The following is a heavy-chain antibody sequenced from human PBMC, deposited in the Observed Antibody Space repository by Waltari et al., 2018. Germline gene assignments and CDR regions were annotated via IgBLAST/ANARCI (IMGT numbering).Heavy chain of an antibody. Sequence: QVQLVQSGAEVKKPGASVKVSCKASGYTFTSYAMHWVRQAPGQRLEWMGWINAGNGNTKYSQEFQGRVTITRDTSASTAYMELSSLRSEDMAVYYCARGGGTWSGYYPLYYFDYWGQGTLVTVSS. D-gene: IGHD3-3*01. CDR3: ARGGGTWSGYYPLYYFDY. V-gene: IGHV1-3*03. J-gene: IGHJ4*02. CDR1: GYTFTSYA. CDR2: INAGNGNT.